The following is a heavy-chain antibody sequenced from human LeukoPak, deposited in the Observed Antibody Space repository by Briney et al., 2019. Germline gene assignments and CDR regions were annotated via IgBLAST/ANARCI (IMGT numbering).Heavy chain of an antibody. J-gene: IGHJ4*02. CDR2: IRSKAYGGTT. Sequence: SGGSVRLSCTASGFTFGDYAMSWFRQAPGKGLEWVGFIRSKAYGGTTEYAASVKGRFTISRDDSKSIAYLQMNSLKTEDTSVYYCTRDVSGTNSLFFDYWGQGTLVTVSS. D-gene: IGHD1-1*01. V-gene: IGHV3-49*03. CDR3: TRDVSGTNSLFFDY. CDR1: GFTFGDYA.